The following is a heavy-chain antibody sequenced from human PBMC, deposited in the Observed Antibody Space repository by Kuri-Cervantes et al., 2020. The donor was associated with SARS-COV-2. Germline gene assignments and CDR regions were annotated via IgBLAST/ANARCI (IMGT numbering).Heavy chain of an antibody. CDR1: GFSLSTSRMG. V-gene: IGHV2-5*01. Sequence: SGPTLVKPTQTLTLTCTFSGFSLSTSRMGVGWIRQPPGKALEWLALIYWNDDKRYSPSLRSRLTITKDTSKNQVVLTMTNMDPVDTATYYCTKPAAPNCFDPWGQGTLVTVSS. CDR3: TKPAAPNCFDP. J-gene: IGHJ5*02. CDR2: IYWNDDK.